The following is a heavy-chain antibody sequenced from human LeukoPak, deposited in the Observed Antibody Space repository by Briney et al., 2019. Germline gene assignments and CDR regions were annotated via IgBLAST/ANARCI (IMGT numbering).Heavy chain of an antibody. V-gene: IGHV4-39*01. J-gene: IGHJ4*02. CDR1: GGSISNSSYY. CDR3: ARHGRMGTINPSY. CDR2: MYYSGST. Sequence: SETLSLTCTVSGGSISNSSYYWGWIRQPPGKGLEWNGSMYYSGSTYYNPSLKSRATISVDTSKNQFSLKLSSVTAADTAVYYCARHGRMGTINPSYWGQGTLVTVSS. D-gene: IGHD5-24*01.